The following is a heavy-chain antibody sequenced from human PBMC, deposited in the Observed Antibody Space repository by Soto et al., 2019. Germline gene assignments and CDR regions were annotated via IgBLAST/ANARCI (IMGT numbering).Heavy chain of an antibody. V-gene: IGHV5-51*01. CDR2: IYPGDSDT. CDR3: ASLKVGSTRHYYYGMDV. D-gene: IGHD2-2*01. J-gene: IGHJ6*02. Sequence: PGESPTISSKGSGYSFAIYCICWVRKMPGKGLEWMGIIYPGDSDTRYSPSFQGKVTISADKSISTAYLQWSSLKASDTAMYYCASLKVGSTRHYYYGMDVWGQGTTVTGSS. CDR1: GYSFAIYC.